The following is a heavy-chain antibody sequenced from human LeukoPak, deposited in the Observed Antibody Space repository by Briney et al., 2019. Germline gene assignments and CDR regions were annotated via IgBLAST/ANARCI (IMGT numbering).Heavy chain of an antibody. V-gene: IGHV3-23*01. CDR3: AKVSGRGSGTALDY. D-gene: IGHD3-10*01. CDR1: GFTFSSYA. J-gene: IGHJ4*02. CDR2: ISGSGGST. Sequence: GGSLGLSCAASGFTFSSYAMSWVRQAPGKGLEWVSAISGSGGSTYYADSVKGRFTISRDNSKNTLYLQMNSLRAEDTAVYYCAKVSGRGSGTALDYWGQGTLVTVSS.